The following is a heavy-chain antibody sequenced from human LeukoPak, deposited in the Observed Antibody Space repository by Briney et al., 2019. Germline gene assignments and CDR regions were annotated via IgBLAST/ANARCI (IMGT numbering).Heavy chain of an antibody. V-gene: IGHV3-53*01. CDR1: GFTVSSNY. J-gene: IGHJ6*02. CDR3: ARDLGSNGYYYGMDV. Sequence: GGSLRLSCAASGFTVSSNYMSWVRQAPRKGLEWVSVIYSGGSTYYADSVKGRFTISRDNSKNTLYLQMNSLRAEDTAVYYCARDLGSNGYYYGMDVWGQGTTVTVSS. D-gene: IGHD4-11*01. CDR2: IYSGGST.